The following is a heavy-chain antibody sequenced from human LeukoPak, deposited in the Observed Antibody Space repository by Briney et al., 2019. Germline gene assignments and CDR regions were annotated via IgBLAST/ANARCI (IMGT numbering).Heavy chain of an antibody. CDR2: ISGSGSST. J-gene: IGHJ4*02. Sequence: GGSLRLSCAASGFTFSSYAMSWVRQAPGKGLEWVSAISGSGSSTYYADSVKGRFTISRDNSKNTLYLQMNSLRAEDTAVYYCANLFCTNGVCYQFDYWGQGTLVTVSS. CDR1: GFTFSSYA. CDR3: ANLFCTNGVCYQFDY. D-gene: IGHD2-8*01. V-gene: IGHV3-23*01.